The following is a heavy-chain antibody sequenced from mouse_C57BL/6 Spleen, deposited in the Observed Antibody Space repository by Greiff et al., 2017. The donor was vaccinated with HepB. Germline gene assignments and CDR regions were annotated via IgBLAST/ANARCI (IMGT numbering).Heavy chain of an antibody. V-gene: IGHV1-64*01. J-gene: IGHJ3*01. Sequence: QVQLQQSGAELVKPGASVKLSCKASGYTFTSYWMHWVKQRPGQGLEWIGMIHPNSGSTNYNEKFKSKATLTVDKSSSTAYMQLSSLTSEDSAVYYCARGITTVVPSWFAYWGQGTLVTVSA. CDR1: GYTFTSYW. D-gene: IGHD1-1*01. CDR2: IHPNSGST. CDR3: ARGITTVVPSWFAY.